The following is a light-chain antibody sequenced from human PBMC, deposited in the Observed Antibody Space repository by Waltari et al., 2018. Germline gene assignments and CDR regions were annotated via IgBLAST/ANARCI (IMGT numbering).Light chain of an antibody. CDR3: QTGGHGTWV. Sequence: QLVLTQSPSASASLGASVKLTYTLSSGHSTHVVAWLHQQPAKGPRFLMKVNSDGSHTKGDGIPDRFSGSSSGAERYLTISSLQSEDEADYYCQTGGHGTWVFGGGTKLTVL. CDR1: SGHSTHV. CDR2: VNSDGSH. J-gene: IGLJ3*02. V-gene: IGLV4-69*01.